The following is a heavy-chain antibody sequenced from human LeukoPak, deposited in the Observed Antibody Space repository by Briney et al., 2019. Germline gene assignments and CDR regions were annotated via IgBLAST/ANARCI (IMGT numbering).Heavy chain of an antibody. CDR2: INHSRST. J-gene: IGHJ5*02. CDR1: DYSISSGYGYY. CDR3: ARRGPPRTLLRGVKSGWFDP. D-gene: IGHD3-10*01. Sequence: SETLSLTCTVSDYSISSGYGYYWSWIRQPPGKGLEWIGEINHSRSTNYNPSLKSRVTISVDTSKNQFSLKLSSVSAADTAVYYCARRGPPRTLLRGVKSGWFDPWGQGTLVTVSS. V-gene: IGHV4-34*01.